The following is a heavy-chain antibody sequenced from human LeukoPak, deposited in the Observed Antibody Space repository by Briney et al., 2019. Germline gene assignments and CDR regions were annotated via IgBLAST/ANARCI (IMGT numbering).Heavy chain of an antibody. J-gene: IGHJ6*02. V-gene: IGHV1-8*01. CDR2: MNPNSGNT. Sequence: EASVKVSCKASGYTFTSYDINWVRQATGQGPEWMGWMNPNSGNTGYAQKFQGRVTMTRNTSISTAYMELSSLRSEDTAVYYCARVGSSWYRYYYGMDVWGQGTTVTVSS. D-gene: IGHD6-13*01. CDR1: GYTFTSYD. CDR3: ARVGSSWYRYYYGMDV.